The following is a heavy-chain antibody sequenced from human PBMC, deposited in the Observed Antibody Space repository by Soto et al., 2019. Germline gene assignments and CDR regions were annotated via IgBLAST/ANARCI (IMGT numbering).Heavy chain of an antibody. D-gene: IGHD3-3*01. CDR3: AKDTPTKLRFLEWSTYYYYGMDV. CDR1: GFTFSSYG. Sequence: GGSLRLSCAASGFTFSSYGMHWVRQAPGKGLEWVAVISYDGSNKYYADSVKGRFTISRDNSKNTLYLQMNSLRAEDTAVYYCAKDTPTKLRFLEWSTYYYYGMDVWGQGTTVTVSS. V-gene: IGHV3-30*18. CDR2: ISYDGSNK. J-gene: IGHJ6*02.